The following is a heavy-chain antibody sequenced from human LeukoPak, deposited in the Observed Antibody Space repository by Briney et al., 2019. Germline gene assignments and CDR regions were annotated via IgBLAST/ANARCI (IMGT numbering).Heavy chain of an antibody. CDR2: IYSGGST. D-gene: IGHD2/OR15-2a*01. CDR1: GFTVSSNY. J-gene: IGHJ4*02. CDR3: ARSPRRELYFDY. Sequence: GGSLRLSCAASGFTVSSNYMSWVRQAPGKGLEWVSVIYSGGSTYYADSVKGQFTISRDNSKNTLYLQMNSLRAEDTAVYYCARSPRRELYFDYWGQGTLVTVSS. V-gene: IGHV3-53*01.